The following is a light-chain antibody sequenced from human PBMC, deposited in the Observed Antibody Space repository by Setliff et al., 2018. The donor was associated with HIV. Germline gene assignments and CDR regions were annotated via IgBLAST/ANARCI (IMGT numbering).Light chain of an antibody. Sequence: DIQMTQSPSSLSASVGDRVTITCRASQGIRNSLAWYQQKLGKAPKLLLYAASRLESGVPSRFSGSGSGTDYTLTISSLQPEDFATYSCQQYYSTPPTFGQGTRLEIK. CDR2: AAS. V-gene: IGKV1-NL1*01. CDR1: QGIRNS. CDR3: QQYYSTPPT. J-gene: IGKJ5*01.